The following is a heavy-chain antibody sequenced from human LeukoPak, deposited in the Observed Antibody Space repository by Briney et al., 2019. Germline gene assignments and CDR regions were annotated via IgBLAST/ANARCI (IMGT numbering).Heavy chain of an antibody. CDR3: ARVGILTGGTMDV. CDR1: GFTVSSNY. J-gene: IGHJ6*03. CDR2: IYSGGST. Sequence: GGSLRLSCAASGFTVSSNYMSWVRQAPGKGLEWVSVIYSGGSTYYADSVKGRFTISRDNSKNTLYLQMNSLRAEDTAVYYCARVGILTGGTMDVWGKGTTVTVSS. D-gene: IGHD3-9*01. V-gene: IGHV3-66*02.